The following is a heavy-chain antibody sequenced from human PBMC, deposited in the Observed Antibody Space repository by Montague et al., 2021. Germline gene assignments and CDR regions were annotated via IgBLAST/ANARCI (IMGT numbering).Heavy chain of an antibody. D-gene: IGHD1-14*01. CDR2: NYSSGTT. V-gene: IGHV4-39*01. CDR1: GSSISSRSYY. Sequence: SETLSLTCAVSGSSISSRSYYWGCLRPPPGKGLEWVGSNYSSGTTYYTPPLKSGVTLSVDPSKNQFSLMLSSVTAADTAVYYCARARAEWAAFDIWGQGTMVTVSS. J-gene: IGHJ3*02. CDR3: ARARAEWAAFDI.